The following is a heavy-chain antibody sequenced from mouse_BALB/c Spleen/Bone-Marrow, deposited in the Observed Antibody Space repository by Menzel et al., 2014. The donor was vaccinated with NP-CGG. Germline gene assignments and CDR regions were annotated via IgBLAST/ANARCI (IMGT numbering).Heavy chain of an antibody. Sequence: VQLQQSGAELVRPGASVTLSCKASGYPFTDYEMHWVKQTPVHGLEWIGAIDPETGGTAYNQKFKGKAALTADKSSSTAYMELRSLTSEDSAVYYCTRSETGPFAYWGQGTLVTVSA. CDR2: IDPETGGT. CDR3: TRSETGPFAY. CDR1: GYPFTDYE. V-gene: IGHV1-15*01. D-gene: IGHD4-1*01. J-gene: IGHJ3*01.